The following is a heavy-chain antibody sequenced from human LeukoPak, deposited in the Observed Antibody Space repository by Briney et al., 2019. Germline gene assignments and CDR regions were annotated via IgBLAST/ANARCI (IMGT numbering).Heavy chain of an antibody. V-gene: IGHV3-30*02. CDR3: ARRAGHYYYYMDV. Sequence: GGSLRLSCAASGFTLSSYGMHWVRQAPGKGLEWVTFIRYDGSNEYFADSVKGRFTISRDNSKNTLYLQMNSLRAEDTAVYYCARRAGHYYYYMDVWGKGTTVTISS. J-gene: IGHJ6*03. D-gene: IGHD6-19*01. CDR1: GFTLSSYG. CDR2: IRYDGSNE.